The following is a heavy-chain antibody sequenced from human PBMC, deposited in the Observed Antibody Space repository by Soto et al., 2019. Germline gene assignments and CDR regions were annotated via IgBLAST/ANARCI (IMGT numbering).Heavy chain of an antibody. CDR3: ARHLSTAMGAYYYGMDV. CDR1: GYSFTTYW. CDR2: IYPGDSDT. V-gene: IGHV5-51*01. J-gene: IGHJ6*02. Sequence: PGESLKISCKGSGYSFTTYWIAWVRQMPGKGLEWMGVIYPGDSDTKYRPSFQGQVTISADKSLSTAYLKLSSVTAADTAVYYCARHLSTAMGAYYYGMDVWGQGTTVTVSS. D-gene: IGHD5-18*01.